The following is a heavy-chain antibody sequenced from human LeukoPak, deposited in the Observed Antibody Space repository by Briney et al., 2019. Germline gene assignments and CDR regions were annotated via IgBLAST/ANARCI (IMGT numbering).Heavy chain of an antibody. J-gene: IGHJ4*02. D-gene: IGHD1-26*01. V-gene: IGHV1-69*01. CDR3: ARGAVSGSYRPPAEIDY. CDR2: IIPMFGTA. Sequence: SVKVSCKASGGTFSSYGINWVRQAPGQGLEWMGGIIPMFGTARYAQKFEGRVRITADESTRIIYMDVSSLRSEDTAVYYCARGAVSGSYRPPAEIDYWGQGTLVTVSS. CDR1: GGTFSSYG.